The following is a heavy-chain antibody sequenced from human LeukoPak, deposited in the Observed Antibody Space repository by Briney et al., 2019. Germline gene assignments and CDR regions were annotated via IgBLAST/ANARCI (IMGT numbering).Heavy chain of an antibody. V-gene: IGHV1-2*02. D-gene: IGHD1-26*01. Sequence: GASLKVSCKASGYTLTRYYMHWVRQTPGQRLEWMGGIKTNTDSTNDAQKIQGRVTMTRDTSISRAYLDLTSLRSDDTAVYYCARDSVMGAKWGQGTLVTISS. CDR3: ARDSVMGAK. J-gene: IGHJ4*02. CDR2: IKTNTDST. CDR1: GYTLTRYY.